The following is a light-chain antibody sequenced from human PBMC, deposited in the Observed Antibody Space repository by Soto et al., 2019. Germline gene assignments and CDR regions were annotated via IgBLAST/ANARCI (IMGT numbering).Light chain of an antibody. CDR2: EVS. CDR1: SSDVGRYNY. J-gene: IGLJ1*01. CDR3: SSYTGSNNPYV. V-gene: IGLV2-8*01. Sequence: QSVLTQPPSASGSPGQSVTISCTGTSSDVGRYNYASWYQQHPGKAPKLMIYEVSKRPSGVPDRFSGSKSGNTASLTVSGLQVEDEAEYYCSSYTGSNNPYVFGAGTKVTVL.